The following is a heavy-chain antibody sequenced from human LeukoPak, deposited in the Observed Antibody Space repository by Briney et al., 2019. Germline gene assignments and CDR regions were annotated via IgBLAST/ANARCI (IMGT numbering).Heavy chain of an antibody. V-gene: IGHV2-5*01. CDR3: AHGAVGPTSGFWFFDL. CDR1: GFSLTTSGVA. D-gene: IGHD1-26*01. Sequence: SGPTLVNPTQTVTLTCTFSGFSLTTSGVAVGWIRQPPGEALEWLAVIYWNGDRRYPPTLESRLTVTKDTSKSQVVLTMTNMDPVDTGTYYCAHGAVGPTSGFWFFDLWGRGTLVTVSS. J-gene: IGHJ2*01. CDR2: IYWNGDR.